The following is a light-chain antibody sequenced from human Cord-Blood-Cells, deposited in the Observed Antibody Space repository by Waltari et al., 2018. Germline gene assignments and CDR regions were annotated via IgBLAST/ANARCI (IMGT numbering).Light chain of an antibody. J-gene: IGLJ1*01. CDR2: DGS. Sequence: QSALTQPASVSGSPGQSITISCTGTSSDVGGYNYVSWYQQHPGKAPKLMIYDGSKRPAGVSHRFAGSKSGNTASLTISGLQAEDEADYYCSSYTSSSTYVFGTGTKVTVL. CDR3: SSYTSSSTYV. V-gene: IGLV2-14*01. CDR1: SSDVGGYNY.